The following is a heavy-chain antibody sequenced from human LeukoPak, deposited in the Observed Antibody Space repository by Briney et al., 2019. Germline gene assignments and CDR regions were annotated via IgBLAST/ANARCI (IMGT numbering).Heavy chain of an antibody. CDR2: IYYSGST. Sequence: SETLSLTCAVYGGSFSNYYWSWIRQPPGKGLEWIGYIYYSGSTYYNPSLKSRVTISVDTSKNQFSLKLSSVTAADTAVYYCAREDGGWIDYWGQGTLVTVSS. CDR1: GGSFSNYY. J-gene: IGHJ4*02. CDR3: AREDGGWIDY. D-gene: IGHD2-15*01. V-gene: IGHV4-30-4*08.